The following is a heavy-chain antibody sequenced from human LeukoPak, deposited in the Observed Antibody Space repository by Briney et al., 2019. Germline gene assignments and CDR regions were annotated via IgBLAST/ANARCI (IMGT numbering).Heavy chain of an antibody. CDR2: IYYSGNT. D-gene: IGHD3-3*01. CDR1: GGSISGSSYY. V-gene: IGHV4-39*07. J-gene: IGHJ5*02. CDR3: ARAGLPDTYYDFWSGYYFHWFDP. Sequence: SETLSLTCTVSGGSISGSSYYWGWIRQPPGKGLEWIGSIYYSGNTYYNPSLKSRVTISLDTSKNQFSLKLNSVTAADTAVYYCARAGLPDTYYDFWSGYYFHWFDPWGQGILVTVSS.